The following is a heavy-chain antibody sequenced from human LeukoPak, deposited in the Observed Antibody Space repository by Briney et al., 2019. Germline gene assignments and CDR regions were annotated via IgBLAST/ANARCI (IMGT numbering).Heavy chain of an antibody. D-gene: IGHD2/OR15-2a*01. CDR1: GGSISSYY. Sequence: SETLSLTCTVSGGSISSYYWSWIRQPPGKGLEWIGYIYYSGSTNYNPSLKSRVTISVDTSKNQFPLKLSSVTAADTAVYYCARFSQYYDSPTHYLDYWGQGILVTVSS. CDR3: ARFSQYYDSPTHYLDY. V-gene: IGHV4-59*08. J-gene: IGHJ4*02. CDR2: IYYSGST.